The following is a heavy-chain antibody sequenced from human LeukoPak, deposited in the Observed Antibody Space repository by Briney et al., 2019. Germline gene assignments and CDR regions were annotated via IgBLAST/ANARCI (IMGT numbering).Heavy chain of an antibody. Sequence: ASVKVSSKASGYTFTSYDINWVRQATGQGLEWMGWMNPNSGNTGYAQKFQGRVTMTRNTSISTAYMELSRLRSEDTAVYYCARAGGIAAAGNDAFDIWGQGTMVTVSS. J-gene: IGHJ3*02. CDR2: MNPNSGNT. V-gene: IGHV1-8*01. D-gene: IGHD6-13*01. CDR3: ARAGGIAAAGNDAFDI. CDR1: GYTFTSYD.